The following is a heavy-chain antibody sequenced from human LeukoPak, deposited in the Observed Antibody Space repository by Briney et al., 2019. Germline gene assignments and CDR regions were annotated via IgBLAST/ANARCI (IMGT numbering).Heavy chain of an antibody. D-gene: IGHD6-19*01. CDR2: ISYDGSNK. V-gene: IGHV3-30-3*01. J-gene: IGHJ4*02. CDR1: GFTFSSYA. Sequence: GRSLRLSCAASGFTFSSYAMHWVRQAPGKGLEWVAVISYDGSNKYYADSVKGRFTISRDNSKNTLYLQMNSLRAEDTAVYYCARGGAVAVLHYFDYWGRGTLVTVSS. CDR3: ARGGAVAVLHYFDY.